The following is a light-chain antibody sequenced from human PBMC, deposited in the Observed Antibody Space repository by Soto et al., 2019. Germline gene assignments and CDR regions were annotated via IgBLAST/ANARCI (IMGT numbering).Light chain of an antibody. V-gene: IGKV3-20*01. CDR3: QQFGNSPWT. J-gene: IGKJ1*01. Sequence: VLSQSPGRLSLSPGERATLSCRASQSVPSTFFAWYQQQSGQPPRLLISGTSNRATVLPDRFSGSGSGRDFTLTSSRLEPEDFALYFCQQFGNSPWTFGQGTKVEI. CDR1: QSVPSTF. CDR2: GTS.